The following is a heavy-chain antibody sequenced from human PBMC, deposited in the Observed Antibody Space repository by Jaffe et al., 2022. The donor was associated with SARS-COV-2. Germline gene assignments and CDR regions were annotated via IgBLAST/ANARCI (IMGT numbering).Heavy chain of an antibody. Sequence: EVQLVESGGGLVQPGGSLRLSCEASGFTVSSNYMSWVRQAPGKGLEWVSVIYSGGSTYYADSVKGRFTISRDNSKNTMYLQMNSLRAEDTAVYYCARGGYNWNSPAENWFDPWGQGTLVTVSS. V-gene: IGHV3-66*01. CDR3: ARGGYNWNSPAENWFDP. CDR1: GFTVSSNY. J-gene: IGHJ5*02. D-gene: IGHD1-20*01. CDR2: IYSGGST.